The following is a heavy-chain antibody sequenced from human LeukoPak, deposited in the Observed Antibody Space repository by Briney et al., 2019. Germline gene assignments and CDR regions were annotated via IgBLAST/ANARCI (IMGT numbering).Heavy chain of an antibody. CDR2: IYYSGST. J-gene: IGHJ4*02. Sequence: SETLSLTCTVSGGSISSYYCSWIRRPPGKGLEWIGYIYYSGSTYYNPSLKSRVTISVDTSKNQFSLKLSSVTAADTAVYYCARGPSREGFDYWGQGTLVTVSS. CDR3: ARGPSREGFDY. CDR1: GGSISSYY. V-gene: IGHV4-59*08. D-gene: IGHD1-26*01.